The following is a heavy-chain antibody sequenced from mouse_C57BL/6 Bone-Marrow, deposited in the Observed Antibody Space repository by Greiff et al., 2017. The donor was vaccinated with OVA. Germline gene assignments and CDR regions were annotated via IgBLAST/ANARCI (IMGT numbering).Heavy chain of an antibody. CDR3: ARDTTVVPEEFAY. D-gene: IGHD1-1*01. CDR2: IYPRSGNT. CDR1: GYTFTSYS. V-gene: IGHV1-81*01. J-gene: IGHJ3*01. Sequence: LVESGAELARPGASVKLSCKASGYTFTSYSISWVKQRTGQGLEWIGEIYPRSGNTYYNEKFKGKATLTADKSSSTAYMELRSLTSEDSAVYFCARDTTVVPEEFAYWGQGTLVTVSA.